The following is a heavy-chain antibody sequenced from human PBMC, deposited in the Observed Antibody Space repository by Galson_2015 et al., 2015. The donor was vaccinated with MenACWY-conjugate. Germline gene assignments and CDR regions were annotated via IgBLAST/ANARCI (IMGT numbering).Heavy chain of an antibody. V-gene: IGHV1-3*01. J-gene: IGHJ4*02. D-gene: IGHD3-3*01. Sequence: SVKVSCKASGYTFTSYAMHWVRQAPGQRLEWMGWINAGNGNTKYSQKFQGRVTITRDTSASTAYMELSSLRSEDTAVYYCARDPNLGWFEDYWGQGTLVTVSS. CDR1: GYTFTSYA. CDR3: ARDPNLGWFEDY. CDR2: INAGNGNT.